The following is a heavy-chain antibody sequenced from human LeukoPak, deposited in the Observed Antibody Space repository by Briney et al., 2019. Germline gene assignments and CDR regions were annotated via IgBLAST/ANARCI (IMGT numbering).Heavy chain of an antibody. D-gene: IGHD4/OR15-4a*01. J-gene: IGHJ4*02. CDR1: GGSISGYY. CDR3: ARHPSNEYGALNLDY. V-gene: IGHV4-59*08. CDR2: IYDSGST. Sequence: SETLSLTRTVSGGSISGYYWSWVRQPPGKRLEWIGYIYDSGSTNYNPSLKGRATISLHTSKNQFSLQLSSVTAADAAVYYCARHPSNEYGALNLDYWGQGTLVTVSS.